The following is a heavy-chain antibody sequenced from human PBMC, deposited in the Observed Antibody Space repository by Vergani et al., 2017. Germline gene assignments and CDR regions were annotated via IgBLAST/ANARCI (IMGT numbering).Heavy chain of an antibody. CDR3: SRDIPFYGSGCTSSRGWFDP. D-gene: IGHD3-10*01. CDR1: GYTFTSYA. J-gene: IGHJ5*02. V-gene: IGHV1-3*01. CDR2: INAGNGNT. Sequence: QVQLVQSGAEVKKPGASVKVSCKASGYTFTSYAMHWVRQAPGQRLEWMGWINAGNGNTKYSQKFQGRVTITRDTSASTAYMELSSLRSEDTAMYYCSRDIPFYGSGCTSSRGWFDPWGQGTLVTVSS.